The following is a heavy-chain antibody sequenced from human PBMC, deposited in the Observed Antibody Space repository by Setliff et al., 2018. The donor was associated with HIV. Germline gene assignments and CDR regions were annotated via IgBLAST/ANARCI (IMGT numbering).Heavy chain of an antibody. CDR1: GGSINIGSFY. Sequence: LSLTCTASGGSINIGSFYWSWIRQPAGKGPEWLGHVYTSGNTYYDPSLRSPVAISVDTSKNQFSLKLTSVTAADTAVYYCAREDSSYHYFDYWGQGMLVTVSS. V-gene: IGHV4-61*09. CDR3: AREDSSYHYFDY. D-gene: IGHD6-6*01. J-gene: IGHJ4*02. CDR2: VYTSGNT.